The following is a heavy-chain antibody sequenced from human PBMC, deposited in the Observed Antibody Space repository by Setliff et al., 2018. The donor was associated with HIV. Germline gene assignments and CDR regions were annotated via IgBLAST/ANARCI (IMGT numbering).Heavy chain of an antibody. CDR3: ARVISGRGRELPDFDY. Sequence: ASVKVSCKASGHTLTNYDINWVRQATGQGLEWMGWMNPSGATGYAQEFQGRVTMTRDTSISTAYMELSSLRSEDTAVYYCARVISGRGRELPDFDYWGQGTQVTVSS. J-gene: IGHJ4*02. CDR1: GHTLTNYD. V-gene: IGHV1-8*02. CDR2: MNPSGAT. D-gene: IGHD3-10*01.